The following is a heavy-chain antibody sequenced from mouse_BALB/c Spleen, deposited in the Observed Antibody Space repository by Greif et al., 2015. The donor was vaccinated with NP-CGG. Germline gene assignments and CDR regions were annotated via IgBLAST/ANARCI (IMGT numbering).Heavy chain of an antibody. V-gene: IGHV1-9*01. Sequence: VQLQQSGAELMKPGASVKISCKATGYTFSSYWIEWVKQRPGHGLEWIGEILPGSGSTNYNEKFKGKATFTADTSSNTAYMQLSSLTSEDSAVYYCARSGDYDVWFAYWGQGTLVTVSA. CDR2: ILPGSGST. J-gene: IGHJ3*01. CDR1: GYTFSSYW. CDR3: ARSGDYDVWFAY. D-gene: IGHD2-4*01.